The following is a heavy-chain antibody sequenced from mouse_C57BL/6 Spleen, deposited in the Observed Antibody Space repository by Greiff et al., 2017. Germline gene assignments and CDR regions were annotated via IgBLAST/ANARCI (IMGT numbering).Heavy chain of an antibody. CDR3: ARSGLLYLFDY. CDR1: GYSITSGYD. J-gene: IGHJ2*01. Sequence: VQLKESGPGMVKPSQSLSLTCTVTGYSITSGYDWHWIRHFPGNKLEWMGYISYSGSTNYNPSLKSRISITHDTSKNHFFLKLNSVTTEDTATYYCARSGLLYLFDYWGQGTTLTVSS. D-gene: IGHD2-12*01. CDR2: ISYSGST. V-gene: IGHV3-1*01.